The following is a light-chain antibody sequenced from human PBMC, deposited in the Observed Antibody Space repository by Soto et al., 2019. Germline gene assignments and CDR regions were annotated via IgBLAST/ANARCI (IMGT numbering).Light chain of an antibody. J-gene: IGLJ2*01. CDR1: SSDVSGYNY. CDR3: CSFAGSYTFGV. Sequence: SALTQPRSVSGSPGQSVTIACTGTSSDVSGYNYVSWYQQHPGKAPKLVIFDVNKRPSGVPHRFSGSKSGDTASLTISGLQAEDEGDYYCCSFAGSYTFGVFGGGTKLTVL. CDR2: DVN. V-gene: IGLV2-11*01.